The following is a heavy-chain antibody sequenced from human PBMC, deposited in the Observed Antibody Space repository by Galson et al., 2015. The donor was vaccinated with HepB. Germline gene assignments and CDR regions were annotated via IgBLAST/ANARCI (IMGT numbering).Heavy chain of an antibody. V-gene: IGHV6-1*01. D-gene: IGHD3-22*01. CDR1: GDSVSSNSAA. J-gene: IGHJ5*02. CDR3: AREVSYDSSGYYSGNWFDP. CDR2: TYYRSKWYN. Sequence: CAISGDSVSSNSAAWNWIRQSPSRGLEWLGRTYYRSKWYNDYAVSVKSRITINPDTSKNQFSLQLNSVTPEDTAVYYCAREVSYDSSGYYSGNWFDPWGQGTLVTVSS.